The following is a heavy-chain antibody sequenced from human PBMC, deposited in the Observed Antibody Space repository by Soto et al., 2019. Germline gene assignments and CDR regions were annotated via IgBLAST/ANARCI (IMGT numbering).Heavy chain of an antibody. CDR3: ARRTPLGAHCRSTCCYDTYFDY. J-gene: IGHJ4*02. D-gene: IGHD2-2*01. Sequence: QLQLQESGPGLVKTPATLSLPCTVSGGSISSSSYYWGCIRQPPGKGLEWIGSISYSGSTYYNPSLKSRVTISVDTSKTPFSLKVSSVTAADTAVYYCARRTPLGAHCRSTCCYDTYFDYWGQGTLVTVSS. CDR1: GGSISSSSYY. V-gene: IGHV4-39*01. CDR2: ISYSGST.